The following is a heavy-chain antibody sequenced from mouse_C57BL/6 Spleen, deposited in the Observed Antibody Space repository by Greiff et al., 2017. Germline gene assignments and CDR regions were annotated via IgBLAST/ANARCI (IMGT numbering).Heavy chain of an antibody. D-gene: IGHD2-5*01. CDR3: ARKRGPYYSNEGPFAY. Sequence: EVQLQQSGPELVKPGASVKIPCKASGYTFTDYNMDWVKQSHGKSLEWIGDINPNNGGTIYNQKFKGKATLTVDKSSSTAYMELRSLTSEDTAVYYCARKRGPYYSNEGPFAYWGQGTLVTVSA. V-gene: IGHV1-18*01. CDR2: INPNNGGT. J-gene: IGHJ3*01. CDR1: GYTFTDYN.